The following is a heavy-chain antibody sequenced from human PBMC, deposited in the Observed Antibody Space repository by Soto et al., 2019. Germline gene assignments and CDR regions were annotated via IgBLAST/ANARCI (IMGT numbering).Heavy chain of an antibody. CDR3: TTGYCSGGSCYPWYYYYYMDV. CDR2: IKSKTDGGTT. V-gene: IGHV3-15*01. CDR1: GFTFSNAR. D-gene: IGHD2-15*01. J-gene: IGHJ6*03. Sequence: PGGSLRLSCAASGFTFSNARMSWVRQAPGKGLEWVGRIKSKTDGGTTDYAAPVKGRFTISRDDSKNTLYLQMNSLKTEDTAVYYCTTGYCSGGSCYPWYYYYYMDVWGKGTTVTVSS.